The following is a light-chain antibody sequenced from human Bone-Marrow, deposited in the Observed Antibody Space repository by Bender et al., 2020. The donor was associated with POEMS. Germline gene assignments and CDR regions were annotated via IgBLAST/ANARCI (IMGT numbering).Light chain of an antibody. J-gene: IGLJ3*02. CDR1: SSNIGNNY. Sequence: QSVLTQPPSVSAAPGQKVTISCSGSSSNIGNNYISWYQQLPGAAPKLLIYENDKRPSGIPDRFSGSKSGTSATLGITGLQTGDEADYYCGTWTTNMPIYWVFGGGTKLTVL. CDR2: END. CDR3: GTWTTNMPIYWV. V-gene: IGLV1-51*02.